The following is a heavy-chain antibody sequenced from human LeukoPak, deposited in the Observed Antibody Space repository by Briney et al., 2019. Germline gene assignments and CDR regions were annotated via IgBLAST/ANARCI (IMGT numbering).Heavy chain of an antibody. CDR1: GFTFSSYA. CDR2: ISYDGSNK. Sequence: GGSLRLSCVASGFTFSSYAMHWVRQAPGKGLEWVAVISYDGSNKYYADSVKGRFTISRDNSKNTLYLQMNSLRAEDTAVYYCARDSIVGATWGQGTLVTVSS. J-gene: IGHJ4*02. CDR3: ARDSIVGAT. D-gene: IGHD1-26*01. V-gene: IGHV3-30-3*01.